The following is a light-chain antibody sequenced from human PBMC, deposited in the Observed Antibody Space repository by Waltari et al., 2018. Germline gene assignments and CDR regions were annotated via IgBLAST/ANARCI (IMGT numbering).Light chain of an antibody. Sequence: QSVLTQPPSVSAAPGQKVTISCSGYRPNIGNNYVSWYPQLPGTAPKLLIYANVERPSGIPARFSGSKSGTSATLDITGLQTGDEADYFCGTWDSGLRAVVFGGGTKLTVL. CDR3: GTWDSGLRAVV. V-gene: IGLV1-51*01. CDR1: RPNIGNNY. CDR2: ANV. J-gene: IGLJ3*02.